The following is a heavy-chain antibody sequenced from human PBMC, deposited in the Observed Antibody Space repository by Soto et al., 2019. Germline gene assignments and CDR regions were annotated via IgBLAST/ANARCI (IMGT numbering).Heavy chain of an antibody. CDR1: GGSISSSSYY. CDR3: ARLSVGLPYYFDY. V-gene: IGHV4-39*01. D-gene: IGHD1-7*01. J-gene: IGHJ4*02. Sequence: SETLSLTCTVSGGSISSSSYYWGWIRQPPGKGLEWIGSIYYSGSTYYNPSLKSRVTISVDTSKDQFSLKLSSVTAADTAVYYCARLSVGLPYYFDYWGQGTLVTVSS. CDR2: IYYSGST.